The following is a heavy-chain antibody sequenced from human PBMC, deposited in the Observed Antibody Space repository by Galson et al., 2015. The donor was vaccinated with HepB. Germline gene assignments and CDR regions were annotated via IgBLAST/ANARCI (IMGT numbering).Heavy chain of an antibody. J-gene: IGHJ5*01. Sequence: SLRLSCAASGFTFSTYAMSWVRQAPGKGLEWVSAISGSIGKTYSADSVKGRFTTSRDNSKNTLYLQMDSLRAEDTAVYYCAKSPRGGVPHLTWFDSWGQGTLVTVSS. V-gene: IGHV3-23*01. CDR3: AKSPRGGVPHLTWFDS. CDR2: ISGSIGKT. CDR1: GFTFSTYA. D-gene: IGHD3-10*01.